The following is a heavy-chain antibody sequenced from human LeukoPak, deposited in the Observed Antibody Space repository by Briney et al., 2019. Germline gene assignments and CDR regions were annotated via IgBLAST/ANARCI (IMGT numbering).Heavy chain of an antibody. J-gene: IGHJ6*02. V-gene: IGHV3-53*01. Sequence: GRSLRLSCAASGFTVSSNYMSWVRQAPGKGLEWVSVIYSGGSTYYADSVKGRFTISRDNSKNTLYLQMNSLRAEDTAVYYCARDTVTTTFNYYYGMDVWGQGTTVTVSS. CDR1: GFTVSSNY. CDR3: ARDTVTTTFNYYYGMDV. D-gene: IGHD4-17*01. CDR2: IYSGGST.